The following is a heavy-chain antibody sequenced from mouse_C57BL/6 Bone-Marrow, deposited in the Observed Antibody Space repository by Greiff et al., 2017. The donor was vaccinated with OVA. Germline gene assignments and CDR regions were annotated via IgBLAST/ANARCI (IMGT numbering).Heavy chain of an antibody. J-gene: IGHJ4*01. D-gene: IGHD2-1*01. CDR2: IRNKANGYTT. Sequence: EVMLVESGGGLVQPGGSLSLSCAASGFTFTDYYMSWVRQPPGKALEWLGFIRNKANGYTTEYSASVKGRFTISRDNSQSILYLQMNALRAEDSATYYCARSPYGNCHAMDYWGQGTSVTVSS. CDR3: ARSPYGNCHAMDY. V-gene: IGHV7-3*01. CDR1: GFTFTDYY.